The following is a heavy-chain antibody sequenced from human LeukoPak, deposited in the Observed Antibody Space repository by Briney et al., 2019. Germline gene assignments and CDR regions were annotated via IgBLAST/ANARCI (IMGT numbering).Heavy chain of an antibody. D-gene: IGHD5-18*01. Sequence: SETLSLTCTVSGDSISSYYWTWIRQPPGKGLEWIGYVYYSGSTQYNPSLKSRATISVDTSKNQFSLKVTSVTAADTAVYYCARSGYRYGADTLDIWGQGTMVAVPS. CDR2: VYYSGST. V-gene: IGHV4-59*08. CDR1: GDSISSYY. J-gene: IGHJ3*02. CDR3: ARSGYRYGADTLDI.